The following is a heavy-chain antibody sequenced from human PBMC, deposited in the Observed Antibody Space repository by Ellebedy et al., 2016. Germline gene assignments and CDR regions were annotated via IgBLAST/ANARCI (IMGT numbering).Heavy chain of an antibody. CDR3: AISTLYCSSTSCRYGAHAFDI. CDR2: INPNSGGT. CDR1: GYTFTGYY. D-gene: IGHD2-2*01. V-gene: IGHV1-2*02. J-gene: IGHJ3*02. Sequence: ASVKVSXXASGYTFTGYYMHWVRQAPGQGLEWMGWINPNSGGTNYAQKFQGRVTMTRDTSISTAYMELSRLRSDDTAVYYCAISTLYCSSTSCRYGAHAFDIWGQGTMVTVSS.